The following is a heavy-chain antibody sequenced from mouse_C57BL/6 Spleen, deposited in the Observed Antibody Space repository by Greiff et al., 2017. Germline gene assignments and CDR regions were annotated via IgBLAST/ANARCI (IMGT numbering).Heavy chain of an antibody. V-gene: IGHV1-50*01. J-gene: IGHJ2*01. CDR3: AKSDFDY. Sequence: QVQLQQPGAELVKPGTSVKLSCKASGYTFTSYWMQWVKQRPGQGLEWIGEIYPSDSCTNYNQKFKGKATLTVDTSSSTAYMQLHSLTSEDSAVYCCAKSDFDYWGKGTTVTVSS. CDR1: GYTFTSYW. CDR2: IYPSDSCT.